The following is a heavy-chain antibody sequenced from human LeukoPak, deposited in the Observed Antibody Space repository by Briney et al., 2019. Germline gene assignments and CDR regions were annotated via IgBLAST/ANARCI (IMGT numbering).Heavy chain of an antibody. Sequence: SETLSLTCTVSGGSISSYYWSWIRQPPGKGLEWIGYIYYSGSTNYNPSLKSRVTITVDTSKNQFSLKLSSVTAADTAVYYCARDLGIFFDYWGQGTLVTVSS. CDR3: ARDLGIFFDY. CDR1: GGSISSYY. V-gene: IGHV4-59*01. D-gene: IGHD7-27*01. CDR2: IYYSGST. J-gene: IGHJ4*02.